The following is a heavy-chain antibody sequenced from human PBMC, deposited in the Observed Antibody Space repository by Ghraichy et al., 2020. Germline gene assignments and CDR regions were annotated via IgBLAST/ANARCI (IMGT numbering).Heavy chain of an antibody. CDR3: ARDYKNYVRYDY. J-gene: IGHJ4*02. D-gene: IGHD4-11*01. Sequence: SETLSLTCTVSGDSVSGTNYYWAWIRQPPGKGLELIGTVYYSGDTYYNPSLKSRITMSLYTSKNQFSLELKSVTATDTGVYYCARDYKNYVRYDYWGQGILVTVSS. V-gene: IGHV4-39*02. CDR2: VYYSGDT. CDR1: GDSVSGTNYY.